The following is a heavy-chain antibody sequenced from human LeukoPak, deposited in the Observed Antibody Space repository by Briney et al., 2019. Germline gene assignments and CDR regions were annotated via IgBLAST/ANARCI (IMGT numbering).Heavy chain of an antibody. CDR1: GGSISSNGYY. V-gene: IGHV4-31*03. J-gene: IGHJ5*02. CDR2: IYYSGGT. CDR3: AREVAYRWFDP. Sequence: PSETLSLTCTVSGGSISSNGYYWSWIRQHPGKGLEWIGYIYYSGGTHYTPSLKSRVTMSVDTSKNQFSLRLSSVTAADTAVYYCAREVAYRWFDPRGPGTLVTVSS.